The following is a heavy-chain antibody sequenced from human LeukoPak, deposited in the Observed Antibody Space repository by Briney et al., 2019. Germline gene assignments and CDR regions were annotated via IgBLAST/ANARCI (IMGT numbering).Heavy chain of an antibody. D-gene: IGHD3-22*01. CDR2: IYYTGST. CDR3: ARGRGDSRGTSFDY. V-gene: IGHV4-59*01. J-gene: IGHJ4*02. CDR1: GGSISTYY. Sequence: PSETLSLTCTVSGGSISTYYWSWVRQPPGKGLEWIGYIYYTGSTTYNPSLRSRVAISIDTSKNQFSLRLNSVTAADTAVYYCARGRGDSRGTSFDYWGQGTLVTVSS.